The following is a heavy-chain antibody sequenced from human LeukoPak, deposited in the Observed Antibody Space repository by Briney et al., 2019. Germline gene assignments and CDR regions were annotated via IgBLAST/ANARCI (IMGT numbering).Heavy chain of an antibody. Sequence: SETLSLTCTVSGGSISSSSYYWGWIRQPPGKGLEWIGYIYYSGSTNYNPSLKSRVTISVDTSKNQFSLKLSSVTAADTAVYYCARTMITFGGVSGGGANYYYYGMDVWGQGTTVTVSS. CDR1: GGSISSSSYY. V-gene: IGHV4-61*05. J-gene: IGHJ6*02. D-gene: IGHD3-16*01. CDR2: IYYSGST. CDR3: ARTMITFGGVSGGGANYYYYGMDV.